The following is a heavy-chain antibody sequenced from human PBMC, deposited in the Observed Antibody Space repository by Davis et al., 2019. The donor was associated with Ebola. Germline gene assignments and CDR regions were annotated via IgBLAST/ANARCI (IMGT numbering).Heavy chain of an antibody. Sequence: LPRAASGFPLSTYALTWVRPAPGQGLEWVSAISGSVGSTYYADSVKGRFTIFRDTSQNTLYLHMNSLRADDTALYYGAGGQYSSISGYGMDVWGQGTTVTVSS. CDR2: ISGSVGST. D-gene: IGHD6-13*01. V-gene: IGHV3-23*01. CDR3: AGGQYSSISGYGMDV. J-gene: IGHJ6*02. CDR1: GFPLSTYA.